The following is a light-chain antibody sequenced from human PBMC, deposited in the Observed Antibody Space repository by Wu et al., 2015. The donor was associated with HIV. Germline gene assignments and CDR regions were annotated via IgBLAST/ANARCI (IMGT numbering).Light chain of an antibody. J-gene: IGKJ1*01. CDR2: GAS. CDR1: QSIDSD. V-gene: IGKV3-20*01. CDR3: QQYGSSPQT. Sequence: EIVLTQSPGTLSLSPGRRATLSCRASQSIDSDLGWYQQRPGQAPRLLIYGASSRATGIPDRFSGSGSGTDFTLTISRLEPEDFAVYYCQQYGSSPQTFGQGTKVEMK.